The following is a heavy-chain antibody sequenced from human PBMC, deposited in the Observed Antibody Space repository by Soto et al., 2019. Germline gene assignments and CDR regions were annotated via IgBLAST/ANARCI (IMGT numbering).Heavy chain of an antibody. CDR2: ISWNGGSI. D-gene: IGHD2-8*02. CDR3: AKSTGGTANGMDV. J-gene: IGHJ6*02. Sequence: EVQLVESGGGLVQPGRSLRLSCTASGFIFNNYAMYWVRQVPGKGLEWVSGISWNGGSIGYADSVKGRFSISRDNAKNSLYLRMNSLRAEDTALYYCAKSTGGTANGMDVWGQGTTVTVSS. CDR1: GFIFNNYA. V-gene: IGHV3-9*01.